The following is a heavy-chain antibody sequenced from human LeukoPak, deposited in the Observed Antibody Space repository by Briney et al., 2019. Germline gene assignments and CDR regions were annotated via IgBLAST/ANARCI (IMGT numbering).Heavy chain of an antibody. Sequence: GGSLRLSCAGSGITLSSYWMSWVRQAPGKGLEWVANIKQDASEKYLVDSLRGRFTISRDNAKNSLFLQMNSLRAEDTAVYYCVRDQGAFDMWGHGTMVTVSS. CDR3: VRDQGAFDM. CDR2: IKQDASEK. V-gene: IGHV3-7*05. J-gene: IGHJ3*02. CDR1: GITLSSYW.